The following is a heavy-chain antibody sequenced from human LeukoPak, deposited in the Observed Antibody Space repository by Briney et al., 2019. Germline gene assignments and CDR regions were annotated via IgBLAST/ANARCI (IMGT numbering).Heavy chain of an antibody. D-gene: IGHD2-2*01. CDR3: ARAGERYCSSTSCHWVDY. CDR2: ISYDGSNK. CDR1: GFSFDSYT. J-gene: IGHJ4*02. V-gene: IGHV3-30-3*01. Sequence: GGSLRLSCAASGFSFDSYTIHWVRQAPGKGLEWMAVISYDGSNKYYADSVKDRFTISRDNSKNTLYLQMNSLRAEDTAVYYCARAGERYCSSTSCHWVDYWGQGTLVTVSS.